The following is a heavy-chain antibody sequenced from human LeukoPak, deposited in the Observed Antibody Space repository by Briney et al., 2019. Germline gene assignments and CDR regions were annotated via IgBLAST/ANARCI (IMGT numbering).Heavy chain of an antibody. CDR1: GFTFSSYG. V-gene: IGHV3-23*01. D-gene: IGHD6-19*01. CDR2: ISGSGGST. CDR3: ARGYSIAVAGTDPGDAFDI. J-gene: IGHJ3*02. Sequence: GGSLRLSCAASGFTFSSYGMSRVRQAPGKGLEWVSAISGSGGSTYYADSVKGRFTISRDNSKNTLYQQMNSLRAEDTAVYYCARGYSIAVAGTDPGDAFDIWGQGTMVTVSS.